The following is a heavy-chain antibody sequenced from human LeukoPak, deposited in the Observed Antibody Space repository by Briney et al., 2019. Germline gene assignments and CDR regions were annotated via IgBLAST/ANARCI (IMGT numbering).Heavy chain of an antibody. V-gene: IGHV3-23*01. D-gene: IGHD2-15*01. CDR2: ISGSGGST. CDR3: ARVGYCSGGSCRAGFDY. J-gene: IGHJ4*02. CDR1: GFTFSSYA. Sequence: PGGSLRLSCAASGFTFSSYAMSWVRQAPGKGLEWVSAISGSGGSTYYADSVKGRFTISRDNAKNSLYLQMNSLRAEDTAVYYCARVGYCSGGSCRAGFDYWGQGTLVTVSS.